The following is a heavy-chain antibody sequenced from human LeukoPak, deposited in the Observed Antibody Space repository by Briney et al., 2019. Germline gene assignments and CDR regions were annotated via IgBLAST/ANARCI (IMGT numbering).Heavy chain of an antibody. CDR3: AREKHSGYDYFYFDY. CDR2: IYYSGST. J-gene: IGHJ4*02. Sequence: PSETLSLNCTGSGGSISGYYWSWIRQPPGKGLEWIGYIYYSGSTNYNPSLKSRVTVSVDTSKNQFSLQLSSVTAADTAVYYCAREKHSGYDYFYFDYWGQGTLVTVSS. CDR1: GGSISGYY. V-gene: IGHV4-59*01. D-gene: IGHD5-12*01.